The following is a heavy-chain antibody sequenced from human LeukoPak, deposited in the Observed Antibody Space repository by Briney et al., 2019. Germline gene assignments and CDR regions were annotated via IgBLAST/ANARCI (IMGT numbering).Heavy chain of an antibody. CDR3: ARDPPASFDY. J-gene: IGHJ4*02. V-gene: IGHV1-69*05. Sequence: SVKVSCKASGGTFSSYAISWVRQAPGQGLEWMGGIIPIFGTANYAQKLQGRVTMTTDTSTSTAYMELRSLRSDDTAVYYCARDPPASFDYWGQGTLVTVSS. CDR2: IIPIFGTA. CDR1: GGTFSSYA.